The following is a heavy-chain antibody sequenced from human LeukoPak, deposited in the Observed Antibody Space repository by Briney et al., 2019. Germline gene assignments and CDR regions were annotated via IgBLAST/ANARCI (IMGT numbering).Heavy chain of an antibody. D-gene: IGHD6-19*01. Sequence: ASVKVSCKASGYTFTSYYMHWVRQAPGQGLEWMGIINPSGGSTSYAQKFQGRVTMTRDTSTSTVYMELSGLRSEDTAVYYCARRAVAGTTDPWGQGTLVTVSS. CDR3: ARRAVAGTTDP. CDR1: GYTFTSYY. CDR2: INPSGGST. J-gene: IGHJ5*02. V-gene: IGHV1-46*01.